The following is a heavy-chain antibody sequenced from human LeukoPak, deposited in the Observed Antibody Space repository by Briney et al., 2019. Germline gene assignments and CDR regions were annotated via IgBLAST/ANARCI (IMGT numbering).Heavy chain of an antibody. CDR1: GFTFSSYA. D-gene: IGHD6-19*01. CDR3: AKERNLEIAVAGTIFDY. V-gene: IGHV3-23*01. CDR2: ISGSGGST. Sequence: GGSLRLSCAASGFTFSSYAMSWVRQAPGKGLEWVSAISGSGGSTYYADSVKGRFTISRDNSKNTLYLQMNSLRAEDTAVYYCAKERNLEIAVAGTIFDYWGQGTLVTVSS. J-gene: IGHJ4*02.